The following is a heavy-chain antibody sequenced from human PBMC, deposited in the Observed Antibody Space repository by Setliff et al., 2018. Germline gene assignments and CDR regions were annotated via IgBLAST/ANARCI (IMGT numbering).Heavy chain of an antibody. D-gene: IGHD1-1*01. V-gene: IGHV4-39*01. CDR1: GGSINSGVYY. CDR2: IYHGGDT. CDR3: ARTGTYRYFDY. J-gene: IGHJ4*02. Sequence: SETLSLTCTVSGGSINSGVYYWGWIRQPPGKGLEWIGRIYHGGDTYYNASLKSRLTISVDTSKNQSSLKLRSVTAADTAVYYCARTGTYRYFDYWGQGALVTVSS.